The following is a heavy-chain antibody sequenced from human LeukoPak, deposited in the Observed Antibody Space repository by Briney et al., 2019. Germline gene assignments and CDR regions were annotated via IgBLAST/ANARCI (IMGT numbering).Heavy chain of an antibody. Sequence: GGSLRLSCAASGFTFSSYAMSWVRQAPGKGLEWVSAISGSGGSTYYADSVKGRFTISRDNSKNTLYLQMNSLRAEDTAVYYSAKAADYYDSSGYYVPFDYWGQGTLVTVSS. CDR2: ISGSGGST. D-gene: IGHD3-22*01. J-gene: IGHJ4*02. CDR3: AKAADYYDSSGYYVPFDY. CDR1: GFTFSSYA. V-gene: IGHV3-23*01.